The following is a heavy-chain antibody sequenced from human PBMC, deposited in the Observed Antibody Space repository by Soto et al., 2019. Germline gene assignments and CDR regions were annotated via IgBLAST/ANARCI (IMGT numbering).Heavy chain of an antibody. D-gene: IGHD2-2*02. V-gene: IGHV3-30-3*01. Sequence: GGSLRLSCAASGFTFSSYAMHWVRQAPGKGLEWVAVISYDGSNKFYADSVKGRFTISRDNSKNTLYLQINSLRTEDTAVYYCASDPNSKCSSTSCYTNWFDPWGQGTLVTVSS. CDR3: ASDPNSKCSSTSCYTNWFDP. J-gene: IGHJ5*02. CDR1: GFTFSSYA. CDR2: ISYDGSNK.